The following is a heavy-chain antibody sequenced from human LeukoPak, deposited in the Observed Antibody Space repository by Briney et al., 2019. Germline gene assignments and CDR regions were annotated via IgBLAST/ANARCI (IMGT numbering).Heavy chain of an antibody. CDR2: INPNSGGT. Sequence: ASVKVSCKASGYTFTGYYMHWVRQAPGQGLEWMGRINPNSGGTNYAQKFQGRVTMTRDTSISTAYMELSRLRSDDTAVYYWARVVCCGGQRLNWFDPWGQGTLVTVSS. J-gene: IGHJ5*02. CDR1: GYTFTGYY. CDR3: ARVVCCGGQRLNWFDP. D-gene: IGHD2-21*01. V-gene: IGHV1-2*06.